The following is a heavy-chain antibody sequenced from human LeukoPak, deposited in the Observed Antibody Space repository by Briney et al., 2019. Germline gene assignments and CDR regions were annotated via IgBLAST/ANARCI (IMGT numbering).Heavy chain of an antibody. CDR3: ARHDPIVGTPDAFDI. D-gene: IGHD1-26*01. CDR1: GGSISSYY. J-gene: IGHJ3*02. CDR2: IYYSGST. Sequence: PSETLSLTCTVSGGSISSYYWSWIRQPPGKGLEWIAYIYYSGSTDYNPSLKCRVTISLDTSKNQFSLKLSSVTAADTAVYYCARHDPIVGTPDAFDIWGQGTMVTVSS. V-gene: IGHV4-59*08.